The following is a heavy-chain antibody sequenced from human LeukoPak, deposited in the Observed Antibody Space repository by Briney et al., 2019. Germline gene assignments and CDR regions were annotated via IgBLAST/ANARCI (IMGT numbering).Heavy chain of an antibody. J-gene: IGHJ4*02. D-gene: IGHD6-6*01. V-gene: IGHV4-39*01. CDR1: GGSISSSSYY. Sequence: PSETLSLTCTVSGGSISSSSYYWGWIRQPPGEGLEWIGSIYYSGSTYYNPSLKSRGTISVDTSKNQFSLKLSSVTAADTAVYYCARHTTLSIAAQFDYWGQGTLVTVSS. CDR2: IYYSGST. CDR3: ARHTTLSIAAQFDY.